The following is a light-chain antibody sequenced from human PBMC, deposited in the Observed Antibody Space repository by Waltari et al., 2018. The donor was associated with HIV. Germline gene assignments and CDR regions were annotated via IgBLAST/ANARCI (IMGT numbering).Light chain of an antibody. Sequence: DIQMTQSPSSLSASVGDRVTITCQASQDIKKFLNWFQQKPGRDPNLMIYDASSLDAGVPSRFAGSGSGTDFTLTITSLQPEDIATYYCLQYDNLPYTFGQGTRLEI. CDR3: LQYDNLPYT. V-gene: IGKV1-33*01. J-gene: IGKJ2*01. CDR2: DAS. CDR1: QDIKKF.